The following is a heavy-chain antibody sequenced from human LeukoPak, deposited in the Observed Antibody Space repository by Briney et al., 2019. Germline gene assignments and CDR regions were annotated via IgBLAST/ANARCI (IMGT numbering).Heavy chain of an antibody. CDR1: GGSISSSSYY. J-gene: IGHJ4*02. D-gene: IGHD5-18*01. CDR2: IYYSGST. Sequence: PSETLSLTCTVSGGSISSSSYYWGWIRQPPGKGLEWIGSIYYSGSTYYNPSLKSRVTISVDTSKNQFSLKLSSVTAADTAVYYCASADSYGSLFGYWGQGTLVTVSS. V-gene: IGHV4-39*07. CDR3: ASADSYGSLFGY.